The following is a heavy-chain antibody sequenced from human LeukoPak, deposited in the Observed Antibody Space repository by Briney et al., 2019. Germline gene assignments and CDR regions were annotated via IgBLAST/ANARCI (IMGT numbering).Heavy chain of an antibody. J-gene: IGHJ4*02. D-gene: IGHD4-23*01. Sequence: GGSLRLSCADSGFTFSSYWMSWVRQAPGKGLEWVANIDQHGSEKYYVGSVKGRFTISRDNAKNSLYLQMSSLRAEDTAVYYCAREDGGGGGFDYWGQGTLVTVSS. V-gene: IGHV3-7*01. CDR3: AREDGGGGGFDY. CDR1: GFTFSSYW. CDR2: IDQHGSEK.